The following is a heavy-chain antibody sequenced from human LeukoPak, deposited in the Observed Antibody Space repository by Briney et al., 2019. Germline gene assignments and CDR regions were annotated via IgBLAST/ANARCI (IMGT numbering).Heavy chain of an antibody. V-gene: IGHV1-46*01. Sequence: SVTVSCKASGYTFTSYYIDWVRQAPGQGLEWMGVINPSGGSTRYAQKFQGRATMTGDPSTRTVYMELSSLTSDDTAVYYCARGTTADYWGQGTPVTVSS. CDR3: ARGTTADY. D-gene: IGHD1-1*01. CDR1: GYTFTSYY. J-gene: IGHJ4*02. CDR2: INPSGGST.